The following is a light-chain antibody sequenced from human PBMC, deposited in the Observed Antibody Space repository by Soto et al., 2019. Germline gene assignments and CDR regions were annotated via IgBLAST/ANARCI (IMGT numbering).Light chain of an antibody. CDR2: AAS. CDR3: QQYDDWPPMYT. V-gene: IGKV3-15*01. J-gene: IGKJ2*01. CDR1: QSVSIN. Sequence: EIVVTQSPATLAVSPGERATLSCSASQSVSINLTWDQQKPGRAPRPLIYAASTRATGVPARFSGSGSGTEFTLTISSLQSEDCAVYYCQQYDDWPPMYTVGQGTKVDIK.